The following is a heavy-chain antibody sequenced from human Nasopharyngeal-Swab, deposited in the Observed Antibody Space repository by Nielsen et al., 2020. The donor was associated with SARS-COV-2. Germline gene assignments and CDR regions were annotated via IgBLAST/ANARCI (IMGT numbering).Heavy chain of an antibody. J-gene: IGHJ4*02. V-gene: IGHV3-30-3*01. CDR3: ARDNDFEY. Sequence: GGSLRLSCAASGFTFNIHPLHWVRQAPSKGLEWVAVISYDGNNKYYADSVKGRFTISRDNSKNTLYLQMNSLRAEDTAVYYCARDNDFEYWGQGTLVTVPS. CDR1: GFTFNIHP. CDR2: ISYDGNNK.